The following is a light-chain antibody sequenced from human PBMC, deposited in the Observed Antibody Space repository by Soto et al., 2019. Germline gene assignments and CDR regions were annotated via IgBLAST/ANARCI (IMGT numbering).Light chain of an antibody. CDR2: AAY. CDR1: QGIRTY. J-gene: IGKJ5*01. CDR3: KQSYSTPHT. V-gene: IGKV1-39*01. Sequence: IHLTQSPSSLSASVGDRVTITCRASQGIRTYLAWYQQKPGKAPKLPIYAAYSLQSGVQSRFSGSGSGTDFTLTIRSLQPEDFATYYCKQSYSTPHTFGQGTRLEI.